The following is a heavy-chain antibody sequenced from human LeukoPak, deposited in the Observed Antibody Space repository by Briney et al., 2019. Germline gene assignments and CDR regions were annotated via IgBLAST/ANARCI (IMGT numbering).Heavy chain of an antibody. Sequence: PGRPLRLSCVVSGISLSNYAMTWVRQAPGKGLEWVSYISERGGSTTYADSVKGRFTISRDTSLNTLYLQMNNLRAEDTAVYFCAKRGVVIRGILVIGYHQEAYHYDFWGQGVLVTVSS. V-gene: IGHV3-23*01. CDR1: GISLSNYA. CDR2: ISERGGST. J-gene: IGHJ4*02. D-gene: IGHD3-10*01. CDR3: AKRGVVIRGILVIGYHQEAYHYDF.